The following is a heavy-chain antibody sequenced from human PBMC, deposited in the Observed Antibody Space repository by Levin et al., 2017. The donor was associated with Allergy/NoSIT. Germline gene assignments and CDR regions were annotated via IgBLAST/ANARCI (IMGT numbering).Heavy chain of an antibody. CDR3: TVYGDYVVSRPNDAFDI. CDR1: GGTFSSYA. V-gene: IGHV1-69*13. Sequence: SVKVSCQASGGTFSSYAISWVRQAPGQGLEWMGGIIPIFGTANYAQKFQGRVTITADESTSTAYMELSSLRSEDTAVYYCTVYGDYVVSRPNDAFDIWGQGTMVTVSS. CDR2: IIPIFGTA. J-gene: IGHJ3*02. D-gene: IGHD4-17*01.